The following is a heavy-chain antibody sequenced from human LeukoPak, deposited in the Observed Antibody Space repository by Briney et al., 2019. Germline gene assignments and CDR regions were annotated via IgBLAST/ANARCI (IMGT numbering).Heavy chain of an antibody. Sequence: PGGSLRLSCAASGFTFSSYWMSWVRQAPGKGLEWLANIKEDGNGNNYVDSVRGRFTISRDNAKNSLYLQMNTLRAEDTAVYYCARVGVLSSSWLLYWGQGTLVTVSS. V-gene: IGHV3-7*01. CDR1: GFTFSSYW. CDR2: IKEDGNGN. D-gene: IGHD6-13*01. J-gene: IGHJ4*02. CDR3: ARVGVLSSSWLLY.